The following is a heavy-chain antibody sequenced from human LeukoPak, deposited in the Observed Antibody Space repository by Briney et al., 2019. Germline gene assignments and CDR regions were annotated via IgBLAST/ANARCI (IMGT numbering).Heavy chain of an antibody. CDR3: ARGSISGVVTGDFFDY. J-gene: IGHJ4*02. Sequence: SETLSLTCTVSGGSISSYYWSWIRQPPGKGLEWIGYIYYSGSTNYNPSLKSRVTISVDTSKNQFSLKLSSVTAADTAVYYCARGSISGVVTGDFFDYWGQGTLVTVSS. D-gene: IGHD3-3*01. V-gene: IGHV4-59*01. CDR1: GGSISSYY. CDR2: IYYSGST.